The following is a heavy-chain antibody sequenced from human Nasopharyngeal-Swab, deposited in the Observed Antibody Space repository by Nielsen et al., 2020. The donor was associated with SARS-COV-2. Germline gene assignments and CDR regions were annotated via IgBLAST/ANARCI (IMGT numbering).Heavy chain of an antibody. CDR1: GDSIAYSTFY. D-gene: IGHD6-13*01. J-gene: IGHJ4*02. CDR3: VRSSSWYYFDY. V-gene: IGHV4-39*01. Sequence: GSLRLSCTVSGDSIAYSTFYWGCIRQPPGKGLEWIGNIYYNGNTYQNPSLKSRLTISVDKSKNQFSLQLSSVTAADTAVYYCVRSSSWYYFDYWAQGTQVTVSS. CDR2: IYYNGNT.